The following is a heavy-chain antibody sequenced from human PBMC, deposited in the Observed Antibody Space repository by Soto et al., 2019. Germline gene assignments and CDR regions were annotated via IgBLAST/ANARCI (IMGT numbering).Heavy chain of an antibody. Sequence: GGSLRLSCAASGFTFSSYAMSWVRQAPGKGLEWISAISGSGGSTYYADSVKGRFTISRDNSKNTLYLQMNSLRAEDTAVYYCAKEWELSILLGKYFDYWGQGTLVTVSS. CDR1: GFTFSSYA. CDR2: ISGSGGST. D-gene: IGHD1-26*01. J-gene: IGHJ4*02. CDR3: AKEWELSILLGKYFDY. V-gene: IGHV3-23*01.